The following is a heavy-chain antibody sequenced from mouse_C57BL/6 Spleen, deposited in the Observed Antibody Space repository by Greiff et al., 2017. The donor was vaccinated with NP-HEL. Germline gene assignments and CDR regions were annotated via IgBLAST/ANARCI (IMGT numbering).Heavy chain of an antibody. CDR3: SIPAYWYFDV. CDR2: IHPSDSDT. J-gene: IGHJ1*03. Sequence: QVQLQQPGAELVKPGASVKVSCTASGFTFTSYWMHWVKQRPGQGLEWIGRIHPSDSDTNYNPKFKGKATLTADKSSSTAYMQLSSLTSEDSAVYYCSIPAYWYFDVWGTGTTVTVSS. CDR1: GFTFTSYW. V-gene: IGHV1-74*01.